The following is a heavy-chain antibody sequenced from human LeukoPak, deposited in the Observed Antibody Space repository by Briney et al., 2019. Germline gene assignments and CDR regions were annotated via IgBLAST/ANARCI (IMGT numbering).Heavy chain of an antibody. V-gene: IGHV3-23*01. CDR1: GFTFSSFA. J-gene: IGHJ3*02. Sequence: GGSLTLSCAASGFTFSSFATSWVRQAPGKGLEWVSGISDSGGSTYYADSVKGRFTISRDNSKNTLYLQMNSLRAEDTAVYYCAKGFYNNSASGVFDIWGQGTMVTVSS. CDR3: AKGFYNNSASGVFDI. CDR2: ISDSGGST. D-gene: IGHD3-22*01.